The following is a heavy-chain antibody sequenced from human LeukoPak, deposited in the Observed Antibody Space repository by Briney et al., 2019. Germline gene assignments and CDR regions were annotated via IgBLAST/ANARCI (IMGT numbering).Heavy chain of an antibody. CDR2: IKSRADGGTT. D-gene: IGHD4-23*01. CDR1: GFTYSNAW. CDR3: ATALDGGNDY. J-gene: IGHJ4*02. Sequence: GGSLRLSCAASGFTYSNAWMNWVRQAPGKGLEWVDRIKSRADGGTTDYAAPVKGRFSISRDDSKNTLYLQMNSLKTEDTAVYYCATALDGGNDYWGQGTLVTVSS. V-gene: IGHV3-15*07.